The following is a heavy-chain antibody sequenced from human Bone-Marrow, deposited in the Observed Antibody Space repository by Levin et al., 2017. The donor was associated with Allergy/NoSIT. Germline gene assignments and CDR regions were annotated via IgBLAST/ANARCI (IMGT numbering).Heavy chain of an antibody. CDR2: ITPIYGTT. CDR1: GGTFNSYA. J-gene: IGHJ6*02. CDR3: AGEFQLGYYYYSMGV. V-gene: IGHV1-69*01. Sequence: KISCKISGGTFNSYAISWVRQAPGRGLEWMGLITPIYGTTNYAQKFQGRVTINADASTRTAYMELSSLTFEDTAVYYCAGEFQLGYYYYSMGVWGQGATVTVSS. D-gene: IGHD1-1*01.